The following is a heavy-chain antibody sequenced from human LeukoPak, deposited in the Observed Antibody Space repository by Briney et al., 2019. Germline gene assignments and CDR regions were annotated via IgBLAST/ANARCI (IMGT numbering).Heavy chain of an antibody. D-gene: IGHD1-26*01. J-gene: IGHJ4*02. Sequence: GGSLRLSCVASGFTFSDYVLNWVRQAPGEGLEFLAGIRGDSLDIEYGDSAKGRFTISRDNSKNTLYLQMRSLRVEDTAVYYCAKKVAGRYPFDDWGQGTLVTVSS. V-gene: IGHV3-23*01. CDR1: GFTFSDYV. CDR3: AKKVAGRYPFDD. CDR2: IRGDSLDI.